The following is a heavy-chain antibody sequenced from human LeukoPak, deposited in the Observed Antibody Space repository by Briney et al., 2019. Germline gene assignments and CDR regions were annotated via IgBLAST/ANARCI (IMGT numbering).Heavy chain of an antibody. CDR2: LFDSVNT. J-gene: IGHJ4*02. V-gene: IGHV4-59*11. CDR1: GVSISSHY. D-gene: IGHD5-18*01. CDR3: ATFKRGSIFGYFDF. Sequence: SETLSLTCTVSGVSISSHYWSWIRQPPGKGLEWIAYLFDSVNTKDNPSLQSRLTLSADTSKNQFSLRLSSVTAADTAVYYCATFKRGSIFGYFDFWGQGIKVTVSS.